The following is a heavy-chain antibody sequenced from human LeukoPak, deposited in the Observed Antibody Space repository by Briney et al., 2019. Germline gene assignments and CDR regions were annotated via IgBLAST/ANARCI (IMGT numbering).Heavy chain of an antibody. J-gene: IGHJ4*02. V-gene: IGHV1-69*04. CDR3: ARKTYYYDSSQDY. CDR1: GGTFSSYA. Sequence: SVKVSCKASGGTFSSYAISWVRQAPGQGLEWMGRIIPILGIANYAQKFQGRVTITADKSTSTAYMELSSLRSEDTAVYYCARKTYYYDSSQDYWGQGTLVTVSS. CDR2: IIPILGIA. D-gene: IGHD3-22*01.